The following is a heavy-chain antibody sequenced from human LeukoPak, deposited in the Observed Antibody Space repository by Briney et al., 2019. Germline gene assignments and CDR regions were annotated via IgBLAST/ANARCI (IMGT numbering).Heavy chain of an antibody. CDR2: INAGNGNT. Sequence: GSSVKVSCKASGYTFTYRYLHWVRQAPGQRLEWMGWINAGNGNTKYSQKFQGRVTITRDTSASAAYMELSSLRSEDTAVYYCARWVTSCGMDVWGQGTTVTVSS. CDR1: GYTFTYRY. D-gene: IGHD2-2*01. CDR3: ARWVTSCGMDV. J-gene: IGHJ6*02. V-gene: IGHV1-3*01.